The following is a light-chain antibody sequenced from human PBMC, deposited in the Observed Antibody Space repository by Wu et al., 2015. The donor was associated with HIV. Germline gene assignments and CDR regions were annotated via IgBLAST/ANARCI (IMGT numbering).Light chain of an antibody. Sequence: AIQLTQSPSSLSASVGDRVTITCRASQDISSALAWYQQKPGKPPRLLIYDASSLQTGVPSRFSGRGSGADFTLSISSLQPEDLATYYCQQFRSYPLTFGPGTKVNIK. J-gene: IGKJ3*01. CDR3: QQFRSYPLT. CDR1: QDISSA. V-gene: IGKV1-13*02. CDR2: DAS.